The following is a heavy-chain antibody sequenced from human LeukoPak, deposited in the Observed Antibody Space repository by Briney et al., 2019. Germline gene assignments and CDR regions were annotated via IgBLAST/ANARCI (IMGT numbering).Heavy chain of an antibody. CDR3: TTDTEWLAYYYYYGMDV. Sequence: GSLRLSCAASGFTFSNAWMNWVRQAPGKGLEWVGRIKSKTDGGTTDYAAPVKGRFTISRDDSKNTLYLQMNSLKTEDTAVYYCTTDTEWLAYYYYYGMDVWGQGTTVTVSS. CDR2: IKSKTDGGTT. V-gene: IGHV3-15*07. J-gene: IGHJ6*02. CDR1: GFTFSNAW. D-gene: IGHD3-3*01.